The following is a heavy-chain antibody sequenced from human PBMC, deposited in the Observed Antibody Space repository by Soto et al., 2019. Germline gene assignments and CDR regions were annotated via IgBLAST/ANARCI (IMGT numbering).Heavy chain of an antibody. CDR1: GFTFSSHE. J-gene: IGHJ5*02. D-gene: IGHD2-2*02. CDR3: VRSWGVYCSSTRCYSPWLDP. V-gene: IGHV3-48*03. Sequence: EVQLVESGGGLVQPGGSLRLSCVASGFTFSSHEMNWVRQAPGKGLEWVSYISSSASPIDYADSVRGRFTISRDNAKNSVILQMNSLRVEDTAVYYCVRSWGVYCSSTRCYSPWLDPWGQGTLVTVSS. CDR2: ISSSASPI.